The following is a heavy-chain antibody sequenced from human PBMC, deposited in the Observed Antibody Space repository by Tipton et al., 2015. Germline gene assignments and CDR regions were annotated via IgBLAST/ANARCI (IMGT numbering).Heavy chain of an antibody. CDR1: GFTLSIYA. J-gene: IGHJ4*02. CDR3: ARGSDYYDSSGSDY. Sequence: SLRLSCAASGFTLSIYAMSWVRQAPGKGLEWVSGINWNSGSIGYADSVKGRFTISRDNSKNSLYLQMTSLRAEDTALYYCARGSDYYDSSGSDYWGLGTLVTVSS. D-gene: IGHD3-22*01. CDR2: INWNSGSI. V-gene: IGHV3-9*02.